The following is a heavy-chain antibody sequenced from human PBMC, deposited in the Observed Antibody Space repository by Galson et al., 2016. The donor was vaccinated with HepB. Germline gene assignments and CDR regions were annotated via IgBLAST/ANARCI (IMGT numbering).Heavy chain of an antibody. D-gene: IGHD2/OR15-2a*01. V-gene: IGHV4-31*03. CDR3: ARFSSSIGNWFDT. J-gene: IGHJ5*02. CDR2: INYSGTT. CDR1: GDFISNGPYY. Sequence: TLSLTCTVSGDFISNGPYYWTWIRQHPGKGLEWIGYINYSGTTYYNLSLKSRVTISIDASKNLFSLKLSSVTAADTAVYYCARFSSSIGNWFDTWGQGTPVTVSS.